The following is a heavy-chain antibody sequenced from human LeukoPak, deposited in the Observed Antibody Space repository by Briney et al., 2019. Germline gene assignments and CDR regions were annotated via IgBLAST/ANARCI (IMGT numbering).Heavy chain of an antibody. V-gene: IGHV1-69*13. Sequence: AASVKVSCKASGGTFSSYAISWVRQAPGQGLEWMGGIIPIFGTANYAQKFQGRVTITADESTSTAYMEPSSLRSEDTAVYYCASCDCYSDYLFWYFDYWGQGTLVTVSS. D-gene: IGHD4-11*01. CDR3: ASCDCYSDYLFWYFDY. CDR1: GGTFSSYA. J-gene: IGHJ4*02. CDR2: IIPIFGTA.